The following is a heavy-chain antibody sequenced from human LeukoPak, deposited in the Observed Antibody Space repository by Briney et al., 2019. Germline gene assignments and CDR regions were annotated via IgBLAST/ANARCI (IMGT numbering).Heavy chain of an antibody. CDR1: GGSFSGYY. CDR3: ARHCSSTSCYTHDY. J-gene: IGHJ4*02. CDR2: INHSGST. V-gene: IGHV4-34*01. Sequence: PSETLSLTCAVYGGSFSGYYWSWIRQPPGKGLEWIGEINHSGSTNYNPSLKSRVTISVDTSKNQFSLKLSSVTAADTAVYYCARHCSSTSCYTHDYWGQGTLVTVSS. D-gene: IGHD2-2*02.